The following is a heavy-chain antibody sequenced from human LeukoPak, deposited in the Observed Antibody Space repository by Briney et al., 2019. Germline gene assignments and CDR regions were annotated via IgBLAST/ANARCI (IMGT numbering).Heavy chain of an antibody. CDR3: ARDLKGGSYRNFDY. Sequence: GSLRLSCAASGFTFSSYAMSWVRQAPGKGLEWVAVISYEKNEEFYADSVKGRSTISRDSSKNTLYLQMNSLRPEDTAVYYCARDLKGGSYRNFDYWGQGTLVTVSS. D-gene: IGHD1-26*01. CDR2: ISYEKNEE. V-gene: IGHV3-30*03. CDR1: GFTFSSYA. J-gene: IGHJ4*02.